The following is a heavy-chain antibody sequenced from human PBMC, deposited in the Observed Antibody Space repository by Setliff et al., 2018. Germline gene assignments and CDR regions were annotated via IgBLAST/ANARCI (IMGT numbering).Heavy chain of an antibody. CDR1: GFMFYTFG. CDR3: ARWEGGLTYYYMDV. V-gene: IGHV1-18*01. Sequence: ASVKVSCKTSGFMFYTFGFSWVRHVPEQGFEWMGCISGYNGNTNYAQKFQGRVTMTTDTSTSTAYMELRSLRSDDTALYYCARWEGGLTYYYMDVWGKGTTVTVSS. CDR2: ISGYNGNT. D-gene: IGHD1-26*01. J-gene: IGHJ6*03.